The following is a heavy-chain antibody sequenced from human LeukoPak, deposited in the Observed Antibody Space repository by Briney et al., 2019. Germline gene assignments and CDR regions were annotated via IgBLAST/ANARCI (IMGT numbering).Heavy chain of an antibody. CDR1: GFTVSSNY. V-gene: IGHV3-66*01. CDR2: IYSGGST. J-gene: IGHJ3*02. D-gene: IGHD6-6*01. CDR3: ARSRGLRGRIAARKGAFDI. Sequence: LSGGSLRLSCAASGFTVSSNYMSWVRQAPGKGLEWVSVIYSGGSTYYADSVKGRFTISRDNAKNSLYLQMNSLRAEDTAVYYCARSRGLRGRIAARKGAFDIWGQGTMVTVSS.